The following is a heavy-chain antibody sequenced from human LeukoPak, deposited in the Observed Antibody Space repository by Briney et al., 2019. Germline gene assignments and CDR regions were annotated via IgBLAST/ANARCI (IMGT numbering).Heavy chain of an antibody. V-gene: IGHV3-30*02. CDR1: GFTFSSYG. J-gene: IGHJ4*02. CDR3: ARDRAYDDSSGFDY. Sequence: GGSLRLSCAASGFTFSSYGMHWVRQAPGKGLEWVAFIRYDGSNKYYADSVKGRFTISRDNSKNTLYLQMNSLRAEDTAVYYCARDRAYDDSSGFDYWGQGTLDTVSS. CDR2: IRYDGSNK. D-gene: IGHD3-22*01.